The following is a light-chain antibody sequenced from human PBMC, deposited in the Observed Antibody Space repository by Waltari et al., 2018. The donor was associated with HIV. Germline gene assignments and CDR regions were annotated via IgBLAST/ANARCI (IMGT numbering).Light chain of an antibody. CDR3: QQYAFSPVT. J-gene: IGKJ1*01. Sequence: EVVLTQSPGTLSLSPGERATLSCRPSQSVDSHYLAWYQQKPGQAPRVLIYGASNRAIGIPDRFSGSGSGTDVTLTISRLEPEDFAVYYCQQYAFSPVTFGQGTKVGIK. CDR2: GAS. V-gene: IGKV3-20*01. CDR1: QSVDSHY.